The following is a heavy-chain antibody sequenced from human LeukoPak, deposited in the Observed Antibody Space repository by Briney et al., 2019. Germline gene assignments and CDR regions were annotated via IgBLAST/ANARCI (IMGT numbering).Heavy chain of an antibody. CDR3: ARGDYGGNPAFYDY. CDR2: IYSGGST. Sequence: GGSLRLSCAASGFTVSSNYMSWVRQAPGKGLEWVSVIYSGGSTYYADSVKGRFTISRDNAKNSLCLQMNSLRAEDTAVYYCARGDYGGNPAFYDYWGQGTLVTVSS. V-gene: IGHV3-66*01. CDR1: GFTVSSNY. J-gene: IGHJ4*02. D-gene: IGHD4-23*01.